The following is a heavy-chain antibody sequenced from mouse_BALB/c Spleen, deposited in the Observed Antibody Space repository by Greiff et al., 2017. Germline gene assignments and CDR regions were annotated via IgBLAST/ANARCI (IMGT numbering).Heavy chain of an antibody. J-gene: IGHJ2*01. D-gene: IGHD1-2*01. Sequence: VKLVESGAELVKPGASVKLSCKASGYTFTSYYMYWVKQRPGQGLEWIGEINPSNGGTNFNEKFKSKATLTVDKSSSTAYMQLSSLTSEDSAVYYCTRSGYYGSDYWGQGTTLTVSS. V-gene: IGHV1S81*02. CDR2: INPSNGGT. CDR3: TRSGYYGSDY. CDR1: GYTFTSYY.